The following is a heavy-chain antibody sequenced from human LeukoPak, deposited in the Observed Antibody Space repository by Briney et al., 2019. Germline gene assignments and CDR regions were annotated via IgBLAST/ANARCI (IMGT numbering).Heavy chain of an antibody. Sequence: SETLSLTCTVSGGSLSSYFWSWIRQPPGKGQEWIAYIYYSGSTNYNPSPKSRVTISADTSKNQSSLKRSSVTAADTAVYYCARQPISLFTSFDSWGQGTLVTVSS. CDR2: IYYSGST. CDR3: ARQPISLFTSFDS. D-gene: IGHD2-2*01. CDR1: GGSLSSYF. J-gene: IGHJ4*02. V-gene: IGHV4-59*08.